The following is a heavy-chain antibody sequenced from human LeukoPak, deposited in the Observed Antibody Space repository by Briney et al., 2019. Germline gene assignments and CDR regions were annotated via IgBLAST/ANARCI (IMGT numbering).Heavy chain of an antibody. CDR1: GGSISSYY. J-gene: IGHJ4*02. Sequence: PSGTLSLTCTVSGGSISSYYWSWIRQPPGKGLEWIGYIYYSGSTNYNPSLKSRVTISVDTSKNQFSLKLSSVTAADTAVYYCARWRGGSGSYRGYYFDYWGQGTLVTVSS. V-gene: IGHV4-59*01. D-gene: IGHD3-10*01. CDR3: ARWRGGSGSYRGYYFDY. CDR2: IYYSGST.